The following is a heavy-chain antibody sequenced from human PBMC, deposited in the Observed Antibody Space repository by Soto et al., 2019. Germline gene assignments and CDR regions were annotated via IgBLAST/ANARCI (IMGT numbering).Heavy chain of an antibody. CDR2: IYHTGST. CDR3: ARSWGGDGYSH. V-gene: IGHV4-61*03. Sequence: QVQLQESGPGLVKPSETLSLTCNVSGDSLTSGAYYWTWIRQSPGRGLEWIGHIYHTGSTNYNPSLKSRLTITLDTSKTHFSLTLRSVNAVDTGVYYCARSWGGDGYSHWGQGTLVTVSS. CDR1: GDSLTSGAYY. J-gene: IGHJ4*02. D-gene: IGHD2-15*01.